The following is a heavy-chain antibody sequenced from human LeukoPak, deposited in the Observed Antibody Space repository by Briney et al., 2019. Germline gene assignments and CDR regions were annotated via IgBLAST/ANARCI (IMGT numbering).Heavy chain of an antibody. CDR1: GFTFSSYS. J-gene: IGHJ6*02. V-gene: IGHV3-21*01. CDR3: ARDRRVPAAVSHYYSGMDV. Sequence: GGSLRLSCAASGFTFSSYSMNWVRQAPGKGLEWVSSISSSSSYIYYADSVKGRFTISRDNAKNSLYLQMNSLRAEDTAVYYCARDRRVPAAVSHYYSGMDVWGQGTTVTVSS. CDR2: ISSSSSYI. D-gene: IGHD2-2*01.